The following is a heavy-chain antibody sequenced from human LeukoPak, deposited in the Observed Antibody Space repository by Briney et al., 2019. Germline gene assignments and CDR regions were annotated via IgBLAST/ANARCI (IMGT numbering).Heavy chain of an antibody. V-gene: IGHV3-23*01. CDR3: AKAELGVDTFFDY. CDR1: GFTFSDYA. J-gene: IGHJ4*02. D-gene: IGHD3-3*01. Sequence: GGSLRLSCAASGFTFSDYALGWVRQAPGRGLEWVATLSGSGAGTYYSDSVQGRFTISRDNSKSTLFLQMNSLRAEDTAFYYCAKAELGVDTFFDYWGQGTLVTASS. CDR2: LSGSGAGT.